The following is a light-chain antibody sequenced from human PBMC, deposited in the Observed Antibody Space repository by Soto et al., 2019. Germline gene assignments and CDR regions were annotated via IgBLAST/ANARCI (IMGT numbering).Light chain of an antibody. J-gene: IGKJ3*01. Sequence: EIVLTQSPDTLSLSPGERATLSCRASQSVSSSLAWYQQKPGQAPRLLIYDASNRATGIPARFSGSGSGTAFTLTISSLEPEDFAVYYCQQRSNWPPEVTFGPGTKVDI. CDR2: DAS. CDR3: QQRSNWPPEVT. CDR1: QSVSSS. V-gene: IGKV3-11*01.